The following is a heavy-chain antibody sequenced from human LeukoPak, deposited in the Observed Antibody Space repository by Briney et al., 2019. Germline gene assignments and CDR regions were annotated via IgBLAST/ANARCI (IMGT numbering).Heavy chain of an antibody. J-gene: IGHJ4*02. V-gene: IGHV3-13*04. CDR2: IGPAGDT. CDR1: GFTLSSYD. CDR3: ARESPKGFDY. Sequence: PGGSLRLSCAASGFTLSSYDMHWVRQVTGKGLEWVSAIGPAGDTYYPGSVKGRFTISRENAKTSLYLQMNSLRAEDTAFYYCARESPKGFDYWGQGTLVTVSS.